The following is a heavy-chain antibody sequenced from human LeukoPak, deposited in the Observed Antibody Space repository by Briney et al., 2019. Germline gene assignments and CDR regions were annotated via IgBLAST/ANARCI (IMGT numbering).Heavy chain of an antibody. V-gene: IGHV4-30-4*02. Sequence: PSETLSLTCTVPGGSISSGDYYWSWIRQPPGKGLEWTGNIYYSGSTYYNPSLKSRVTISVDTSKNQFSLKLSSVTAADMAVYYCARVTTWVPHFDYWGQGTLVTVSS. CDR1: GGSISSGDYY. J-gene: IGHJ4*02. D-gene: IGHD1-1*01. CDR3: ARVTTWVPHFDY. CDR2: IYYSGST.